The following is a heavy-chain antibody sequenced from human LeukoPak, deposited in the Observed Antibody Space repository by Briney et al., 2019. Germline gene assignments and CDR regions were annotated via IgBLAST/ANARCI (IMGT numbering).Heavy chain of an antibody. V-gene: IGHV3-23*01. CDR1: GFTFSSYA. CDR2: ISGSGVST. J-gene: IGHJ4*02. Sequence: GGSLRLSCAASGFTFSSYAMSWVRQAPGKGLEWVSTISGSGVSTYYADSVKGRFTISRDNSKNTLYLQMNSLRAEDTAIYYCANRGYSYGPFDYWGQGTLVTVSS. D-gene: IGHD5-18*01. CDR3: ANRGYSYGPFDY.